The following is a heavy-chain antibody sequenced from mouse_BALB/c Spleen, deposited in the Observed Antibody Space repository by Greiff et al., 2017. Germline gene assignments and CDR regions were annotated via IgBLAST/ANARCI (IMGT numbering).Heavy chain of an antibody. CDR2: IWAGGST. V-gene: IGHV2-9*02. CDR3: ARGYYYGSSYGWFAY. D-gene: IGHD1-1*01. J-gene: IGHJ3*01. CDR1: GFSLTSYG. Sequence: VQRVESGPGLVAPSQSLSITCTVSGFSLTSYGVHWVRQPPGKGLEWLGVIWAGGSTNYNSALMSRLSISKDNSKSQVFLKMNSLQTDDTAMYYCARGYYYGSSYGWFAYWGQGTLVTVSA.